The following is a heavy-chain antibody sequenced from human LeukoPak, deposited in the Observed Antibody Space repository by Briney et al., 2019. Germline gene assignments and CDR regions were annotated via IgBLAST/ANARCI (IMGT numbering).Heavy chain of an antibody. CDR2: INPSGDST. CDR3: ARDGEMYSSGWQYYFDY. Sequence: ASVKVSCKASGYTFTSYDMHWVRQAPGQGLEWMGIINPSGDSTSYAQKFQGRVTMTTDTSTSTAYMELRSLRSDDTAVYYCARDGEMYSSGWQYYFDYWGQGTLVTVSS. V-gene: IGHV1-46*01. D-gene: IGHD6-19*01. J-gene: IGHJ4*02. CDR1: GYTFTSYD.